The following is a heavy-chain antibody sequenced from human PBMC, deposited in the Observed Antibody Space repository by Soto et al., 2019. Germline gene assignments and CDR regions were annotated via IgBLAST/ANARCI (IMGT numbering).Heavy chain of an antibody. CDR1: GFTFSSYW. V-gene: IGHV3-7*05. J-gene: IGHJ6*02. CDR2: IKQDGSEK. Sequence: PGGSLRLSCAASGFTFSSYWMSWVRQAPGKGLEWVANIKQDGSEKYYVDSVKGRFTISRDNAKNSLYLQMNSLRAEDTAVYYCARDSIAAAGAVGYYYGMDVWGQGTTVTVSS. D-gene: IGHD6-13*01. CDR3: ARDSIAAAGAVGYYYGMDV.